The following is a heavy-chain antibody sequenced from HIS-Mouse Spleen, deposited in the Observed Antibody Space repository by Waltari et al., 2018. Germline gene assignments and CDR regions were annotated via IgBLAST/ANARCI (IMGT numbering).Heavy chain of an antibody. CDR1: GGSISSSSYY. Sequence: QLQLQESGPGLVKPSETLSLTCTVSGGSISSSSYYWGWIRQPPGKGLEWIGGIYYSGTTDYNPSLKSRVTISVDTSKNQFSRKLSSVTAADTAVYYCAREIPYSSSWYDWYFDLWGRGTLVTVSS. V-gene: IGHV4-39*07. D-gene: IGHD6-13*01. CDR2: IYYSGTT. CDR3: AREIPYSSSWYDWYFDL. J-gene: IGHJ2*01.